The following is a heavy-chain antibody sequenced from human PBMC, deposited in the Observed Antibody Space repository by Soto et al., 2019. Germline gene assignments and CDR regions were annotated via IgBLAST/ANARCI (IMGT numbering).Heavy chain of an antibody. V-gene: IGHV1-18*01. D-gene: IGHD2-2*01. CDR3: ARDIVVVPAAIELYYYYGMDV. CDR1: GYTFTSYG. J-gene: IGHJ6*02. Sequence: GASVKVSCKASGYTFTSYGISWVRQAPGQGLEWMGWISAYNGNTNYAQKLQGRVTMTTDTSTSTAYMELRSLRSDDTAVYYCARDIVVVPAAIELYYYYGMDVWGQGTTVTVSS. CDR2: ISAYNGNT.